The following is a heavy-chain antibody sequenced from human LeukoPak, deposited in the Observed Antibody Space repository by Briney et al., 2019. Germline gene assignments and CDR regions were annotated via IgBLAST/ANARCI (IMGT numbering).Heavy chain of an antibody. CDR3: ARVPYYYDSSGYDY. Sequence: GGSLRLSCAASGFTFSDYYMSWIRQAPGKGLEWVSYISSSGSTIYYADSVKGRFTISRDNAKNSLYLQMNSLRAEDMAVYYCARVPYYYDSSGYDYWGQGTLVTVSS. V-gene: IGHV3-11*04. CDR2: ISSSGSTI. D-gene: IGHD3-22*01. J-gene: IGHJ4*02. CDR1: GFTFSDYY.